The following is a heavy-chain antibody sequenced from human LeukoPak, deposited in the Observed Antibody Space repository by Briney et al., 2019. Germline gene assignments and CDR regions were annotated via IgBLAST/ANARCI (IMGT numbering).Heavy chain of an antibody. CDR3: AKERSSLFDY. V-gene: IGHV3-23*01. D-gene: IGHD6-13*01. J-gene: IGHJ4*02. CDR2: INASGGST. CDR1: GFTFTSYG. Sequence: PGGSLRLSCAASGFTFTSYGMSWVRQAPGKGLEWVSTINASGGSTYYADSVKGRFTISRDNSKNTLYLQMNSLRADDTAVYYCAKERSSLFDYWGQGILVTVSS.